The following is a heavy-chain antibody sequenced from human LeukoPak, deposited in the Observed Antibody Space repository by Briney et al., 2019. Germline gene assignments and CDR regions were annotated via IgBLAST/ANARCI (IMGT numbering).Heavy chain of an antibody. CDR3: ARGIAAAGTSAFDV. D-gene: IGHD6-13*01. CDR2: IYSGDGT. J-gene: IGHJ3*01. V-gene: IGHV3-66*01. CDR1: GFTVSSSY. Sequence: GGSLRLSCIASGFTVSSSYMTWVRQAPGKGLDWVSIIYSGDGTFYADSVKGRFTISRDNSKNTLYLQMNSLRAEDTAVYYCARGIAAAGTSAFDVWGQGTMVTASS.